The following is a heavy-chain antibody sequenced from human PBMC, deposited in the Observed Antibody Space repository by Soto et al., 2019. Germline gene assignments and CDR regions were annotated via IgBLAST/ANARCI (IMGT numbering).Heavy chain of an antibody. J-gene: IGHJ4*02. CDR3: ATLDWGTFDV. V-gene: IGHV1-18*01. Sequence: HLVQSAAEVKKPGASVKVSCKASGYVFLGYAITWVRQAPGHGLEWMRGISPHNGNTKYAQKFQGRMIMTTDTSTDTAYMELRSLISDDTAIYYCATLDWGTFDVWGKGTLVTVSS. CDR1: GYVFLGYA. CDR2: ISPHNGNT. D-gene: IGHD3-9*01.